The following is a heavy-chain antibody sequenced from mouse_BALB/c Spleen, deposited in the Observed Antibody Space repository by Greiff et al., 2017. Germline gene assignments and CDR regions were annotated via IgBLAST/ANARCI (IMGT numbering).Heavy chain of an antibody. D-gene: IGHD1-1*01. CDR2: ISTYYGNT. J-gene: IGHJ2*01. V-gene: IGHV1-67*01. CDR3: ARAWSTTVVANGYIDY. Sequence: VQLVESGPELVRPGASVKISCKGSGYTFTDYDMHWVKQSHAKRLEWIGVISTYYGNTNYNQKFKGKATMTVDKSSSTAYMELARLTSEDSAIYYCARAWSTTVVANGYIDYWGQGTTLTVSS. CDR1: GYTFTDYD.